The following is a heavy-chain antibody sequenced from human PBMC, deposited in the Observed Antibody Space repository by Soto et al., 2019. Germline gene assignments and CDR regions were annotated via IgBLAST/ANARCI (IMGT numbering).Heavy chain of an antibody. CDR3: ATDRGNQQFLYVFDM. CDR2: IIPLFGTV. D-gene: IGHD3-10*01. CDR1: GGTFNTYA. J-gene: IGHJ3*02. Sequence: QVVLVQSGTEVKKSGSSVKVSCKASGGTFNTYAFSWVRQAPGQGLEWMGGIIPLFGTVIHAQKFQGRVTITADESTSTAYMELASLRSEDTAIYYCATDRGNQQFLYVFDMWGQGTMVTVSS. V-gene: IGHV1-69*01.